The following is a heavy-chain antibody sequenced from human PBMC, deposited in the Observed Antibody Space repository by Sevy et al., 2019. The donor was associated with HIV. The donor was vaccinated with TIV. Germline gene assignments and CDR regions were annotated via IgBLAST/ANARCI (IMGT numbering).Heavy chain of an antibody. V-gene: IGHV1-69*13. D-gene: IGHD3-16*01. CDR2: IIPIFHSA. Sequence: SVKVSCKASGGTFGTYSLSWLRQAPGQGLEWMGGIIPIFHSANYAQNFQGRVTITADESTSTAYMELSSLRPEDSAVYYCARDRDITFGGGDAFDIWGQGTRVTVSS. CDR3: ARDRDITFGGGDAFDI. J-gene: IGHJ3*02. CDR1: GGTFGTYS.